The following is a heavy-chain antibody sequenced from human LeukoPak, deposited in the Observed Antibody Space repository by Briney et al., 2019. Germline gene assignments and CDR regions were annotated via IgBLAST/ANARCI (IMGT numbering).Heavy chain of an antibody. J-gene: IGHJ5*02. CDR2: INPNSGGT. V-gene: IGHV1-2*02. CDR3: ARDSTNKNNWKPRPANWFDP. D-gene: IGHD1-20*01. Sequence: ASVKVSCKASGYTFTGYYMHWVRQAPGQGLEWMGWINPNSGGTNYAQKFQGRVTMTRDTSISTAYMELSRLRSDDTAVYYCARDSTNKNNWKPRPANWFDPWGQGTLVTVSS. CDR1: GYTFTGYY.